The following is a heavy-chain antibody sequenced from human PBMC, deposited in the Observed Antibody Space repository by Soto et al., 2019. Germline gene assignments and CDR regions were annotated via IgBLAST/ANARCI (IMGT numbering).Heavy chain of an antibody. V-gene: IGHV4-34*01. D-gene: IGHD5-18*01. J-gene: IGHJ4*02. CDR1: GGSFSGYY. CDR2: INHSGST. CDR3: ARGPSGYSYGRPYFDY. Sequence: PSETLSLTCAVYGGSFSGYYWSWIRQPPGKGLEWIGEINHSGSTNYNPSLKSRVTISVDTSKNQFSLKLSSVTAADTAVYYCARGPSGYSYGRPYFDYWGQGT.